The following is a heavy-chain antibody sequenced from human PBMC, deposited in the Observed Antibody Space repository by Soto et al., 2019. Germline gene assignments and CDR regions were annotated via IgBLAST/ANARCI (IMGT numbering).Heavy chain of an antibody. CDR2: ITGSGGHS. J-gene: IGHJ4*01. D-gene: IGHD3-10*01. V-gene: IGHV3-23*01. CDR1: GFPSSTYGFSTYA. CDR3: AKGTSSEFLLSFDD. Sequence: QSGGSLRLSCLASGFPSSTYGFSTYAMTWVRQPPGKGLEWVSVITGSGGHSYYAGSVKGRFTISRDNSRNTLFLQMDSLRADDTAVYFCAKGTSSEFLLSFDDWGHGTLVTVSS.